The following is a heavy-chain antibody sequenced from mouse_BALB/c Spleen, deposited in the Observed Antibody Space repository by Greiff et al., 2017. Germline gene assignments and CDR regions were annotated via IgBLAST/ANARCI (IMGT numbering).Heavy chain of an antibody. Sequence: QVQLQQSGAELVKPGASVKLSCKASGYTFTSYYMYWVKQRPGQGLEWIGEINPSNGGTNFNEKFKSKAPLTVDKSSSTAYMQLCSLTSEDSAVYYCTMPPMIRGGAWFAYWGQGTLVTVSA. CDR1: GYTFTSYY. J-gene: IGHJ3*01. CDR3: TMPPMIRGGAWFAY. CDR2: INPSNGGT. V-gene: IGHV1S81*02. D-gene: IGHD2-4*01.